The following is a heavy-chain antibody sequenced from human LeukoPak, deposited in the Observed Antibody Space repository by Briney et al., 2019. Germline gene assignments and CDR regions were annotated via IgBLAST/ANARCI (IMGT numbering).Heavy chain of an antibody. V-gene: IGHV4-4*07. Sequence: PSETLSLTCTVSGGSISSYYWSWIRQPAGKGLEWVGRIYTSGSTNYNPSLKSRVTISVDTSKNQFSLKLSSVTAADTAVYYCARMSSSWYGGYFDYWGQGTLVTVSS. CDR3: ARMSSSWYGGYFDY. CDR1: GGSISSYY. J-gene: IGHJ4*02. CDR2: IYTSGST. D-gene: IGHD6-13*01.